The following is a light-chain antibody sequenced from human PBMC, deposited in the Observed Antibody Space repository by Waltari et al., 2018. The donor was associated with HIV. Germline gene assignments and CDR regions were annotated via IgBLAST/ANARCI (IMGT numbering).Light chain of an antibody. CDR1: INNVGDQG. V-gene: IGLV10-54*01. J-gene: IGLJ3*02. CDR2: RNN. CDR3: SAWDSSLSAWV. Sequence: QAGLTQPPSVSKDLRQTATLTCTGNINNVGDQGAAWLQQHQGHPPKLLSSRNNNRPSGISGRLSASRSGNTASLTITGLQPEDEADYYCSAWDSSLSAWVFGGGTKLTVL.